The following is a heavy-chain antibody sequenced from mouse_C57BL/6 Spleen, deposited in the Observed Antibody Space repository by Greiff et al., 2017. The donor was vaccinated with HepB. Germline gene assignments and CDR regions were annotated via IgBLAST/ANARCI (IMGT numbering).Heavy chain of an antibody. D-gene: IGHD1-1*01. Sequence: VQLQQSGPELVKPGASVKIPCKASGYTFTDYNMDWVKQSHGKSLEWIGDINPNNGGTIYNQKFKGKATLTVDKSSSTAYMELRSLTSEDTAVYYCARGYYGSSYDWYFDVWGTGTTVTVSS. V-gene: IGHV1-18*01. J-gene: IGHJ1*03. CDR2: INPNNGGT. CDR1: GYTFTDYN. CDR3: ARGYYGSSYDWYFDV.